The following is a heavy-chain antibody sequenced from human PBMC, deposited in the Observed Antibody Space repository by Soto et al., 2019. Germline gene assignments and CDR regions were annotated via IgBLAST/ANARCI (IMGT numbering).Heavy chain of an antibody. CDR1: GFTFSTNA. CDR2: ISPEGHVQ. CDR3: ARDEIPGTPDYLDY. J-gene: IGHJ4*02. Sequence: QEQLVESGGDVVQPGSSLRLSCVGSGFTFSTNAMHWVRQAPGKGLEWVAVISPEGHVQVYTDSVKGRFTISRDNSKNTLYLQMNSLRLEDTAVYYCARDEIPGTPDYLDYWGQGTLVTVSS. V-gene: IGHV3-30-3*01. D-gene: IGHD2-15*01.